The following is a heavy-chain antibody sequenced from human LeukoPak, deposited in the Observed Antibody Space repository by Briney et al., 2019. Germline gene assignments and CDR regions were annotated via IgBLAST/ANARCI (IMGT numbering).Heavy chain of an antibody. D-gene: IGHD2-8*01. CDR1: GFTFSGYA. CDR3: AREVNGAYCFDY. J-gene: IGHJ4*02. CDR2: IWSDGSNK. Sequence: GGSLRLSCAASGFTFSGYAMDWVRQAPGKGLEWVAVIWSDGSNKYYADSVEGRFTISRDNSKNTLHLQMDSLRAEDTAVYYCAREVNGAYCFDYWGQGTLVTVSS. V-gene: IGHV3-33*01.